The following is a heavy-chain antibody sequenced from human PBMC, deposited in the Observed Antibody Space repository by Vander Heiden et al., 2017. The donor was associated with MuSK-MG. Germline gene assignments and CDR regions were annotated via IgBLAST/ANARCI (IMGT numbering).Heavy chain of an antibody. V-gene: IGHV1-18*01. CDR2: ISAYNGDT. D-gene: IGHD6-19*01. CDR3: ARDLSAVAGTSEVDY. CDR1: GYTFTSYG. J-gene: IGHJ4*02. Sequence: QVQLVQSGAEVQTPGASVKVSCKASGYTFTSYGISWVRQAPGQGLEWMGWISAYNGDTNYAQKLQGRVTTTTDTSTSTAYMELRSLRSDDTAVYYCARDLSAVAGTSEVDYWGQGTLVTVSS.